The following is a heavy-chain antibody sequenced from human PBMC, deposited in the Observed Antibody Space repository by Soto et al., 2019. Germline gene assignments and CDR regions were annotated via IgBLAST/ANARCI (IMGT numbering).Heavy chain of an antibody. CDR3: ARHDWNGVDY. J-gene: IGHJ4*02. Sequence: QLQLQESGPGLVKPSETLSLTCTVSGGSISSSSYYWGWIRQPPGKGLEWIGSIYYSGSTYYNPSLKSRITISVDTSKNQFSLKLCSVTAADTAVYYCARHDWNGVDYWGQGTLVTVSS. D-gene: IGHD1-1*01. CDR2: IYYSGST. V-gene: IGHV4-39*01. CDR1: GGSISSSSYY.